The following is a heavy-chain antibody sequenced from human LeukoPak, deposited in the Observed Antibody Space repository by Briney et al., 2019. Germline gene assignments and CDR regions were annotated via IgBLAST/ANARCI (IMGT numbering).Heavy chain of an antibody. D-gene: IGHD6-13*01. CDR2: INHSGST. Sequence: KTSETLSLTCAVYGGSFSGYYWSWIRQPPGKGLEWIGEINHSGSTNYNPSLKSRVTISVDTSKNQFSLKLSSVTAADTAVYYCASRAAALDYWGQGTLVTVSS. CDR3: ASRAAALDY. V-gene: IGHV4-34*01. J-gene: IGHJ4*02. CDR1: GGSFSGYY.